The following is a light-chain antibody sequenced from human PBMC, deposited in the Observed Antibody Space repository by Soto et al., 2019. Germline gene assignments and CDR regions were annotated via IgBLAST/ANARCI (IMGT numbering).Light chain of an antibody. CDR1: RSNIGSNA. CDR2: SDN. V-gene: IGLV1-44*01. Sequence: QSVLTQPPSASGTPGQGVTISCSGSRSNIGSNAVHWYQQHPGTAPKVLIYSDNQRPSGVPGRFSGSKSGTSASLAISGLQPEDETDYYCAAWDDSLKAPVFGTGTKLTVL. J-gene: IGLJ1*01. CDR3: AAWDDSLKAPV.